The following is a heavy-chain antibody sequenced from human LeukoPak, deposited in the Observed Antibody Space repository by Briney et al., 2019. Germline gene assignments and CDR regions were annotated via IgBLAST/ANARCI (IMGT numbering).Heavy chain of an antibody. D-gene: IGHD5-18*01. J-gene: IGHJ4*02. CDR2: ISGSGGST. CDR3: AKRIQSAMATGY. Sequence: PGGSLRLSCAASGFTFSNSALSWVRQAPGKGLEWVSDISGSGGSTYYADSAKGRFTLSRDNSKNTLYLQMNSLRVEDTAVYYCAKRIQSAMATGYWGQGTLVTVSS. CDR1: GFTFSNSA. V-gene: IGHV3-23*01.